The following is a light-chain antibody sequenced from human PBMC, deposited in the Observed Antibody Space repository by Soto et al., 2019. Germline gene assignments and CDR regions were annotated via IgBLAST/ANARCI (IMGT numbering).Light chain of an antibody. Sequence: QSVLTQPPSVSAAPGQKITISCSGTSSNIENYYVSWYHQLPGTAPQLLIYDNIKRPSGIPDRFSGSKSGTSATLAITGLQTGDEGDYSCGAWDSSLNVYVFGGGTKVTVL. CDR2: DNI. CDR3: GAWDSSLNVYV. J-gene: IGLJ1*01. CDR1: SSNIENYY. V-gene: IGLV1-51*01.